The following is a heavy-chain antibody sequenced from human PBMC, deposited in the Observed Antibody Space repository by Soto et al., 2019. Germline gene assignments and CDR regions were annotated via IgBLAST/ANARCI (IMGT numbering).Heavy chain of an antibody. D-gene: IGHD3-3*01. V-gene: IGHV1-69*10. CDR3: VRDRRGFTISGVRSEDTLHF. CDR2: VIPILGTT. Sequence: ASVKVSCKASGGTISNYGISWVRQAPGQGLEWMGGVIPILGTTNYAQKFQGRVTIIADKSTSTAYMDLRSLRSDDTAVYYCVRDRRGFTISGVRSEDTLHFWGPGTLVT. J-gene: IGHJ1*01. CDR1: GGTISNYG.